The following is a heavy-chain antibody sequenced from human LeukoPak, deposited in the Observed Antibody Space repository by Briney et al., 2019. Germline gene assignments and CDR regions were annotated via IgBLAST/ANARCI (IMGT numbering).Heavy chain of an antibody. V-gene: IGHV3-23*01. Sequence: GWALRLSCAASGFTFSSYAMAWIRQAPGKGLEWVSTVTNSGSSTYYADSVKGRFTISRDNSKNTLFLQMNSLRAEDTAVYYCAKEDYGGNSKTFDIWGQGAMVTVSS. CDR3: AKEDYGGNSKTFDI. D-gene: IGHD4-23*01. J-gene: IGHJ3*02. CDR1: GFTFSSYA. CDR2: VTNSGSST.